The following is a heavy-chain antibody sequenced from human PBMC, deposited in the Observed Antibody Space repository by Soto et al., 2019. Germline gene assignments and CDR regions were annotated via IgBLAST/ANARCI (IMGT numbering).Heavy chain of an antibody. CDR1: GFTFSSYA. CDR3: AKKDRWWSESSGYYGENFDY. J-gene: IGHJ4*02. Sequence: GGSLRLSCAASGFTFSSYAMSWFRQPPGKRLEWVSAISGSGGSTYYADSVKGRFTISRDNSKNTLYLQMNSLRAEDTAVYYCAKKDRWWSESSGYYGENFDYWGQGTLVTVSS. D-gene: IGHD3-22*01. V-gene: IGHV3-23*01. CDR2: ISGSGGST.